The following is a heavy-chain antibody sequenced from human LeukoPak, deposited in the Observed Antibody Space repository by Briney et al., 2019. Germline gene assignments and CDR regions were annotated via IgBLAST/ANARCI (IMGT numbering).Heavy chain of an antibody. CDR2: ISSSGNT. CDR3: VKGRISEDGLDF. D-gene: IGHD6-13*01. J-gene: IGHJ4*02. CDR1: GFTFSRSA. V-gene: IGHV3-23*01. Sequence: SGGSLRLSCAASGFTFSRSAMTWVRQTPGKGLDWVSSISSSGNTYYADSVKGRFTISRDNSKNMLYLQMNSLRAEDTAVYHCVKGRISEDGLDFWGQGTLVTVSS.